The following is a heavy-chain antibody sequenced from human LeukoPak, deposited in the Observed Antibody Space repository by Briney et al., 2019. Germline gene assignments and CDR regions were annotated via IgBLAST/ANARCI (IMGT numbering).Heavy chain of an antibody. J-gene: IGHJ4*02. CDR1: GGSFSGYY. D-gene: IGHD1-26*01. Sequence: SETLSLTCAVYGGSFSGYYWSWIRQPPGKGLEWIGEINHSGSTNYNPSLKSRVTISVDTSKNQFSLKLSSVTAADTAVYYCASGVGGSYPLPYWGRGTLVTVSS. CDR3: ASGVGGSYPLPY. V-gene: IGHV4-34*01. CDR2: INHSGST.